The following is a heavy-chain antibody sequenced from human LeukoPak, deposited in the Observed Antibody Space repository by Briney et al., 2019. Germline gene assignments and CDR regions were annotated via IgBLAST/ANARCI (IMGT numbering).Heavy chain of an antibody. D-gene: IGHD1-1*01. J-gene: IGHJ6*03. V-gene: IGHV4-38-2*02. CDR2: ISHSGNT. CDR1: GYSISSGYY. Sequence: SETLSLTCTASGYSISSGYYWGWIRQPPGKGLEWIGSISHSGNTYYNPSLKSRVTISVDTTKNLFSLRLRSVTAADTAVYFCARGRVSSSTWYSTYYYYFYMDVWGKGATVTVSS. CDR3: ARGRVSSSTWYSTYYYYFYMDV.